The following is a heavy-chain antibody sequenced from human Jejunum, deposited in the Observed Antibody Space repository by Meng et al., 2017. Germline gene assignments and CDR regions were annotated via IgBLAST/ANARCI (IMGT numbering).Heavy chain of an antibody. D-gene: IGHD2-2*01. V-gene: IGHV4-31*03. CDR2: IYYTGSA. CDR3: AREGQLMLGLVDY. Sequence: QVQLQDSGPGLVTPSQTLSLTCTVSGDSISSGGHYWSWIRQHPGKGLEWIGYIYYTGSAYYNPSLGSRVTLSVDTSNNQFSLRLNSVTAADTAVYYCAREGQLMLGLVDYWGQGTLVTVSS. CDR1: GDSISSGGHY. J-gene: IGHJ4*02.